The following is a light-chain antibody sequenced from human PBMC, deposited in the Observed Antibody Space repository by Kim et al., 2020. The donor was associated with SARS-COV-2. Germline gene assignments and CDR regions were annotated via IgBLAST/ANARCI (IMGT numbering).Light chain of an antibody. J-gene: IGKJ5*01. V-gene: IGKV3-20*01. CDR3: QHYGTSLPIT. Sequence: PGERASLASRDSQIMDNKYFAWYQQNTGQAPRLLIFGASSRATGIPDRFRGSGSGTDFALTISRLEPEDLAVYYCQHYGTSLPITVGQGTRLEIK. CDR1: QIMDNKY. CDR2: GAS.